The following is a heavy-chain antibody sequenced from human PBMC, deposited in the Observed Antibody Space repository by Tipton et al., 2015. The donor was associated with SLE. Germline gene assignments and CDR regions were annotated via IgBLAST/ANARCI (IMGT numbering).Heavy chain of an antibody. Sequence: TLSLTCTVSGGSISGCSYYWSWIRQPAGKGLEWCGLLYATGSTYYNPSLKSRVTLSIDTSKNQFSLELTSLTAAYTAEYFCARVQRGPRSFDLWGRGTLVTVSS. J-gene: IGHJ2*01. CDR3: ARVQRGPRSFDL. CDR1: GGSISGCSYY. CDR2: LYATGST. D-gene: IGHD1-1*01. V-gene: IGHV4-61*02.